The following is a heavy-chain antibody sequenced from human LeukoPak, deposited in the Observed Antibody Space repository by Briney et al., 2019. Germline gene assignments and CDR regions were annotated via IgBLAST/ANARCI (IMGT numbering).Heavy chain of an antibody. CDR1: GFTFSSYG. V-gene: IGHV3-33*01. D-gene: IGHD3-9*01. CDR2: IWYDGSDK. J-gene: IGHJ6*02. Sequence: PGGSLRLSCAASGFTFSSYGMHWVRQAPGKGLEWVAIIWYDGSDKYYADSVKGRFTISRDNSRNALYLQMNSLRAEDTAVYYCARDPSNYDMLTSSMDVWGQGTTVTVSS. CDR3: ARDPSNYDMLTSSMDV.